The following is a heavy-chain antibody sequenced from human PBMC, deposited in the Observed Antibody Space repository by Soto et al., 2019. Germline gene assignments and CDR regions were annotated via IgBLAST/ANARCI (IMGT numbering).Heavy chain of an antibody. Sequence: ASVKVSCKASGYTFTSYGISWVRQAPGQGLEWMGWISAYNGNTNYAQKLQGRVTMTTDTPTSTAYMELRSLRSDDTAVYYCARGGYSGYDLGYYYYYGMDVWGQGTTVTVSS. D-gene: IGHD5-12*01. CDR1: GYTFTSYG. J-gene: IGHJ6*02. CDR2: ISAYNGNT. CDR3: ARGGYSGYDLGYYYYYGMDV. V-gene: IGHV1-18*04.